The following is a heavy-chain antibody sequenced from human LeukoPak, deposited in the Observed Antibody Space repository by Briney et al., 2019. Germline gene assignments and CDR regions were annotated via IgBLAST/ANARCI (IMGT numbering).Heavy chain of an antibody. D-gene: IGHD3-10*01. J-gene: IGHJ6*03. V-gene: IGHV1-18*01. CDR1: GYTFTSYG. CDR3: ARDRMVKAYYYMDV. CDR2: ISAYNGNT. Sequence: GASVKVSCKASGYTFTSYGISWVRQAPGQGLEWMGWISAYNGNTNYAQKLQGRVTMTTDTSTSTAYMELRSLRSDDTAVYYCARDRMVKAYYYMDVWGKGTTVTISS.